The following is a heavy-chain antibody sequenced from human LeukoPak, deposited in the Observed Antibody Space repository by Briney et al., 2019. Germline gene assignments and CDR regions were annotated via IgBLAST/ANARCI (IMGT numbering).Heavy chain of an antibody. J-gene: IGHJ5*02. CDR1: GFTFSSYW. D-gene: IGHD2-15*01. CDR3: ARAVDIVVVVAATRVFDP. Sequence: GGSLRLSCAASGFTFSSYWMHWVRQAPGKGLVWVSRINSDGSSTSYADSVKGRFTISRDNAKNTLYLQMNSLRAEDTAVYYCARAVDIVVVVAATRVFDPWGQGTLVTVSS. CDR2: INSDGSST. V-gene: IGHV3-74*01.